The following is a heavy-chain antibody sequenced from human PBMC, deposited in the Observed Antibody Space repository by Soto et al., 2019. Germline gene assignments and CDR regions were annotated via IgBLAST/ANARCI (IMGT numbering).Heavy chain of an antibody. CDR2: IRSKAYGGTT. CDR3: TRDPPAGATTEAYYYGMDV. CDR1: GFTFGDYA. D-gene: IGHD1-26*01. Sequence: GGSLRLSCTASGFTFGDYAMSWVRQAPGKGLEWVGFIRSKAYGGTTEYAASVKGRFTISRDDSKSIAYLQMNSLKTEDTAVYYCTRDPPAGATTEAYYYGMDVWGQGTTVTVSS. V-gene: IGHV3-49*04. J-gene: IGHJ6*02.